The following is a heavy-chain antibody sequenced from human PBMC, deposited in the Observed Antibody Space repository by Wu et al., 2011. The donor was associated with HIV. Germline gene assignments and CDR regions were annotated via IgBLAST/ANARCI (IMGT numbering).Heavy chain of an antibody. CDR3: ARSVVGAHIDT. D-gene: IGHD2-15*01. CDR2: IYTSGST. CDR1: DYFTTTYY. Sequence: QVQLEESGPRLVKPSETLSLTCSVSDYFTTTYYWSWIRQAAGKGLEWIGRIYTSGSTVYNPPLKSRVSMSVDTSKKEFSLNLNSLTAADTAVYYCARSVVGAHIDTWGQGTLVTVSS. V-gene: IGHV4-4*07. J-gene: IGHJ5*02.